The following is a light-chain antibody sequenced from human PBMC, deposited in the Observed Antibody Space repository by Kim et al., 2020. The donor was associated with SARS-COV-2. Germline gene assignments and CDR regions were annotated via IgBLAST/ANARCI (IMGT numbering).Light chain of an antibody. CDR3: SSYAGSNNGV. V-gene: IGLV2-8*01. J-gene: IGLJ2*01. Sequence: QSALTQPPSASGSPGQSVTISCTGSSSDIGSYDYVSWYQQYPGKAPKLIIYDVTKRPSGVPDRFSGSKSANTASLTVYGLQAEDEADYYCSSYAGSNNGVFGGGTQLTVL. CDR2: DVT. CDR1: SSDIGSYDY.